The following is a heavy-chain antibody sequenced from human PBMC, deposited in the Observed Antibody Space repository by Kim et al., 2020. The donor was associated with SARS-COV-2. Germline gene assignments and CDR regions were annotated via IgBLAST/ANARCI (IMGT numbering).Heavy chain of an antibody. D-gene: IGHD1-26*01. V-gene: IGHV3-23*03. Sequence: GGSLRLSCAASGFTFSSYAMSWVRQAPGKGLEWVAVIYCDSSGKDYADSVKGRFTISRDNSKNSLYLHRNSLRAADAALCDCAREEAWQVGLDVECLGQG. CDR2: IYCDSSGK. CDR1: GFTFSSYA. CDR3: AREEAWQVGLDVEC. J-gene: IGHJ4*02.